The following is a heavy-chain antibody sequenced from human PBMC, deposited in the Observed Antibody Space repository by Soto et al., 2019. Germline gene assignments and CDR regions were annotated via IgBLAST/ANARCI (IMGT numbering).Heavy chain of an antibody. CDR3: ARTAAAGKYYYGVDV. CDR1: GYSFTSYW. D-gene: IGHD6-13*01. Sequence: GESLKISCRGSGYSFTSYWIGWVRQMPGKGLEWMGIIYPGDSDTRYSPSIQGQVTISADKSISTAYLQWSSLKASDTAIYYCARTAAAGKYYYGVDVWGQGTTVTVAS. V-gene: IGHV5-51*01. CDR2: IYPGDSDT. J-gene: IGHJ6*02.